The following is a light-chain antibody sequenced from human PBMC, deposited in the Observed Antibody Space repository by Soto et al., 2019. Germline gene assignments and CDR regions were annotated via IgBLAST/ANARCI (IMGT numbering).Light chain of an antibody. CDR1: QSVGSS. CDR3: QQGNTWPWT. Sequence: EIVLTQSPATLSLSPWERATLSCRASQSVGSSLAWYQQKLGLAPRLLIYAASDRATGIPGRFSGSGSGTDFTLIISSLEPEDFAFYYCQQGNTWPWTFGHGTKVDIK. V-gene: IGKV3-11*01. J-gene: IGKJ1*01. CDR2: AAS.